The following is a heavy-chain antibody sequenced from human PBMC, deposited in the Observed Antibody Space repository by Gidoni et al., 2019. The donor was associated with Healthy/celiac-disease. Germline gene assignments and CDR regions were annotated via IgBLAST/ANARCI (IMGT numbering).Heavy chain of an antibody. J-gene: IGHJ4*02. CDR1: GGSISSGSYY. CDR2: IYTSGST. Sequence: QVQLQESGPGLVKPSQTLSLTRTVSGGSISSGSYYGSWIRQPAGKGLEWIGRIYTSGSTNYNPSLKSRVTISVDTSKNQFSLKLSSVTAADTAVYYCATSVLRFLEVSFDYWGQGTLVTVSS. D-gene: IGHD3-3*01. V-gene: IGHV4-61*02. CDR3: ATSVLRFLEVSFDY.